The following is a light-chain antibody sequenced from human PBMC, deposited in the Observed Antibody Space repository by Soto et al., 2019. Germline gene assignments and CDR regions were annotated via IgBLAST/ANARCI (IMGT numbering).Light chain of an antibody. CDR3: QQRSNWRT. J-gene: IGKJ2*01. CDR1: QSVSSY. Sequence: EIVLTQSPATLSLSPGERATLSCRACQSVSSYLAWYQQKPGQAPRLLIYDASNRATGIPARFSGSGSGTDFTLTISSLEPEDFAVYYCQQRSNWRTFGQGTKLEIK. CDR2: DAS. V-gene: IGKV3-11*01.